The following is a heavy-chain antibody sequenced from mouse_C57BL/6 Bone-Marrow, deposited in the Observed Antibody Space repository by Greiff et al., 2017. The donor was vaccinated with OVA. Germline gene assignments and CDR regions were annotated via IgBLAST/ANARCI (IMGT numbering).Heavy chain of an antibody. CDR2: IDPETGGT. CDR3: TTLLLRYAMDY. J-gene: IGHJ4*01. CDR1: GYTFTDYE. D-gene: IGHD1-1*01. V-gene: IGHV1-15*01. Sequence: QVQLKESGAELVRPGASVTLSCKASGYTFTDYEMHWVKQTPVHGLEWIGAIDPETGGTAYNQKFKGKAILTADKSSSTAYMELRSLTSEDSAVYYCTTLLLRYAMDYWGQGTSVTVSS.